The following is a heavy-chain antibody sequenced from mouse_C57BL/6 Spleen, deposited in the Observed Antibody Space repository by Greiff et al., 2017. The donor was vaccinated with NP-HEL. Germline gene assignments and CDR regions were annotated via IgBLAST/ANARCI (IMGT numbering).Heavy chain of an antibody. Sequence: EVKLVESGGGLVKPGGSLKLSCAASGFTFSDYGMHWVRQAPEKGLEWVAYISSGSSTISYADTVKGRFTISRDNAKNTLFLQMTSLRSEDTAMYYCARRPTFYYAMDYWGQGTSVTVSS. CDR1: GFTFSDYG. CDR2: ISSGSSTI. J-gene: IGHJ4*01. D-gene: IGHD4-1*02. V-gene: IGHV5-17*01. CDR3: ARRPTFYYAMDY.